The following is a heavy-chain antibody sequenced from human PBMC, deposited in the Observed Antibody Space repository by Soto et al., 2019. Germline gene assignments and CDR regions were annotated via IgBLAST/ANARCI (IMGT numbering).Heavy chain of an antibody. V-gene: IGHV3-23*01. CDR1: GFTFSAYP. D-gene: IGHD3-16*01. CDR3: AKAAARFVDYSYYMDV. CDR2: ISNGAGRT. Sequence: ESGGGLVQPGGSLRLSCAASGFTFSAYPMIWVRQAPGKGLEWVSTISNGAGRTFYADSVKGRFTISRDNSKNTLYLQMNSLRAEATAVYYCAKAAARFVDYSYYMDVSGKGTTVTVSS. J-gene: IGHJ6*03.